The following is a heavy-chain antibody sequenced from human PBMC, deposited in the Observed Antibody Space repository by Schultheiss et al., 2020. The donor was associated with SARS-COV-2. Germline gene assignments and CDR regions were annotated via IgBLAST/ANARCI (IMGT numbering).Heavy chain of an antibody. D-gene: IGHD6-13*01. Sequence: SETLSLTCAVYGGSFSGYYWSWIRQPPGKGLEWIGEINHSGSTNYNPSLKSRVTISVDTSKNQFSLKLSSVTAADTAVYYCASMLAKAAAGKPDGFNPWGQGTLVTVSS. CDR2: INHSGST. CDR1: GGSFSGYY. J-gene: IGHJ5*02. V-gene: IGHV4-34*01. CDR3: ASMLAKAAAGKPDGFNP.